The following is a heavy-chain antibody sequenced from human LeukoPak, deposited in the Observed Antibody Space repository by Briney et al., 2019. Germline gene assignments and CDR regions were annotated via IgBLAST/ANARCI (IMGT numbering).Heavy chain of an antibody. J-gene: IGHJ4*02. Sequence: SLRLSCTASGFTFGDYAMSWVRQAPGKGLEWVGFIRSKAYGGTTDYAASVKGRFTISRDDSKSIAYLQMNSLKTEDTAVYYCTRGYCSSTSCPRVDYWGQGTLVIVSS. CDR2: IRSKAYGGTT. V-gene: IGHV3-49*04. D-gene: IGHD2-2*01. CDR1: GFTFGDYA. CDR3: TRGYCSSTSCPRVDY.